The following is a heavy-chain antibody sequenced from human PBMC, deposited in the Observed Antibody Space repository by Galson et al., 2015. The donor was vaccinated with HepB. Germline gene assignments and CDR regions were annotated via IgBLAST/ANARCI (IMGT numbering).Heavy chain of an antibody. CDR1: GFTFSSYA. CDR2: ISYDGSNK. V-gene: IGHV3-30-3*01. J-gene: IGHJ4*02. Sequence: SLRLSCAASGFTFSSYAMHWVRQAPGKGLERVAVISYDGSNKYYADSVKGRFTISRDNSKNTLYLQMNSLRAEDTAVYYCARSPHIVVVVAATPFYFDYWGQGTLVTVSS. CDR3: ARSPHIVVVVAATPFYFDY. D-gene: IGHD2-15*01.